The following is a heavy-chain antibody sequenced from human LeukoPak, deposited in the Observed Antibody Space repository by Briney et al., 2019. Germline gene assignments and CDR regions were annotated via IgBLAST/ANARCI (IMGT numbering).Heavy chain of an antibody. CDR1: GGSFSGYY. CDR3: ARNYDFWSGYLGYFDY. J-gene: IGHJ4*02. D-gene: IGHD3-3*01. V-gene: IGHV4-34*01. CDR2: INHSGST. Sequence: PSETLSLTCAVYGGSFSGYYWSWIRQPPGKGLEWIGEINHSGSTNYNPSLKSRVTISVDTSKNQFSLKLSSVTAADTAVYYCARNYDFWSGYLGYFDYWGQGTLVTVSS.